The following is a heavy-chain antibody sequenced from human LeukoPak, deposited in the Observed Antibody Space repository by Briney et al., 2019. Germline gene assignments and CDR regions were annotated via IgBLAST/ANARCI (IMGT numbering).Heavy chain of an antibody. D-gene: IGHD1-26*01. CDR1: GYSISSGYY. J-gene: IGHJ4*02. V-gene: IGHV4-38-2*02. CDR2: IYHSGRT. Sequence: SETLSLTCTVSGYSISSGYYWGWIRQPPGKGLEWIGSIYHSGRTFYNPSLKSRVTISVDTSKNQFSLKLSSVTAADTAVYYCASTSGSYLFDYWGQGTLVTVSS. CDR3: ASTSGSYLFDY.